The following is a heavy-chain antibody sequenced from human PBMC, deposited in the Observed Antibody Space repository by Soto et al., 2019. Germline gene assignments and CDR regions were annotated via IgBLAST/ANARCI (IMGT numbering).Heavy chain of an antibody. CDR3: ARTRGYCSGGSCYPLDY. CDR1: GYRFTAYD. CDR2: INTATGDT. D-gene: IGHD2-15*01. Sequence: QVRVVQSGAGVKKPGATANVSCKASGYRFTAYDMHWVRQAPGQRLEWLGWINTATGDTKYSPSFQGRVTLTRDTSATTAYMELSGPRFEDTAVYYCARTRGYCSGGSCYPLDYWGQGTLVTVSS. J-gene: IGHJ4*02. V-gene: IGHV1-3*04.